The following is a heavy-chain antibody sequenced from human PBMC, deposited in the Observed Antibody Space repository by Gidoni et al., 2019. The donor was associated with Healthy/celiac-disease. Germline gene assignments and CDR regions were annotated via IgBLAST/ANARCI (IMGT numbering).Heavy chain of an antibody. CDR2: ISGSGGST. D-gene: IGHD6-13*01. CDR1: GFTFRTYA. V-gene: IGHV3-23*01. J-gene: IGHJ4*02. Sequence: EVQLLESGGGLVQQGGSLRLSCSASGFTFRTYAMSWVRQGAGKVREWVSAISGSGGSTYYADAVKGRFTISRDNSKNTLYLQMNSLRAEDTAVYYCAKDEGKGIAAAGTAMGDYYFDYWGQGTLVTVSS. CDR3: AKDEGKGIAAAGTAMGDYYFDY.